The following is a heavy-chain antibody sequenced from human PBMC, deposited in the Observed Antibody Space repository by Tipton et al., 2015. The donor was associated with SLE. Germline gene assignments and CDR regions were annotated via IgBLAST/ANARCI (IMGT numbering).Heavy chain of an antibody. Sequence: LSLTCTVSGGSISSGSYYWGWIRQPPGKGLEWIGEINHSGSTNYNPSLKSRVTISVDTSKNQFSLKLSSVTAADTAVYYCAREAVAGYFDYWGQGTLVTVSS. D-gene: IGHD6-19*01. CDR1: GGSISSGSYY. CDR2: INHSGST. V-gene: IGHV4-39*07. CDR3: AREAVAGYFDY. J-gene: IGHJ4*02.